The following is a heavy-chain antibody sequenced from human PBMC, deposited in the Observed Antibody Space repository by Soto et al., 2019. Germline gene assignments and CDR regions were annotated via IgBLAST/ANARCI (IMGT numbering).Heavy chain of an antibody. V-gene: IGHV3-21*01. CDR1: GFTFSSYS. Sequence: GGSLRLSCAASGFTFSSYSMNWVRQAPGKGLEWVSSISSSSSYIYYADSVKGRFTISRDNAKNSLYLQMNSLRAEDTAVYYCASFAGTHYYYGMDVWGQGTTVTVFS. CDR2: ISSSSSYI. J-gene: IGHJ6*02. CDR3: ASFAGTHYYYGMDV. D-gene: IGHD6-13*01.